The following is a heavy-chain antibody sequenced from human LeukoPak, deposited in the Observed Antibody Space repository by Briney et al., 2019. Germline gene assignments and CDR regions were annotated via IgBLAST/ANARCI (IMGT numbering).Heavy chain of an antibody. CDR2: IYYSGST. J-gene: IGHJ4*02. D-gene: IGHD3-22*01. Sequence: SETLSLTCAVYGGSFSGYYWSWIRQPPGKGLEWIGYIYYSGSTNYNPSLKSRVTISVDTSKNQFSLKLSSVTAAGTAVYYCARGYYDSSGYLDYWGQGTLVTVSS. CDR3: ARGYYDSSGYLDY. V-gene: IGHV4-59*01. CDR1: GGSFSGYY.